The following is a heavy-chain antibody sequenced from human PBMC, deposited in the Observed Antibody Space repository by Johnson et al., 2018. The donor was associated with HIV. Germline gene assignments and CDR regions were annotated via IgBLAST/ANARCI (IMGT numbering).Heavy chain of an antibody. CDR3: ARYSGSYLPDAFDI. D-gene: IGHD1-26*01. Sequence: EVHLVESGGALVQPGGSLRLSCAASGFTFSNYWMSWVRQAPGKGLEWVANIKQDGSEKYYVDSVKGRFTISRDNAKNSLYLQMNSLRAEDTAVYYCARYSGSYLPDAFDIWGQGTMVTVSS. CDR2: IKQDGSEK. CDR1: GFTFSNYW. V-gene: IGHV3-7*01. J-gene: IGHJ3*02.